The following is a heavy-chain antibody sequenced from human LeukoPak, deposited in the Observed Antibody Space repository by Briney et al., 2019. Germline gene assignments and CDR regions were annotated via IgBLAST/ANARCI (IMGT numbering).Heavy chain of an antibody. CDR2: IKQDGSEK. CDR3: TRHYGWSNYN. V-gene: IGHV3-7*01. CDR1: GVTFSADW. J-gene: IGHJ4*02. Sequence: PGGSLRLSCAASGVTFSADWMAWVRQAPGKGLEWVANIKQDGSEKYYVASVKGRFTISRDNSKNSLYLQMNSLRADDTAVYYCTRHYGWSNYNWGQGTLVTVSS. D-gene: IGHD6-19*01.